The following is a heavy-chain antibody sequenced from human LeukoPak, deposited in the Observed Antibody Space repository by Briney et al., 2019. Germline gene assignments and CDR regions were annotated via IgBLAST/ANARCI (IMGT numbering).Heavy chain of an antibody. J-gene: IGHJ4*02. CDR3: ARYQYANYDTLDY. D-gene: IGHD3-22*01. CDR2: ISTYNGNT. CDR1: GYTFTEYY. V-gene: IGHV1-18*04. Sequence: VKVSCKTSGYTFTEYYIHWVRQAPGQGLEWMGWISTYNGNTNYAQKFQGRVTMTTDTSTNTAYMELRSLRSDDTAVYYCARYQYANYDTLDYWGQGTLVTVSS.